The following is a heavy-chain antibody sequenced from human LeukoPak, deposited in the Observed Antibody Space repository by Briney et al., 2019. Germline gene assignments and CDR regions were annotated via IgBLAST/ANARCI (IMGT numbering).Heavy chain of an antibody. J-gene: IGHJ3*02. CDR2: ISAYNGNT. D-gene: IGHD3-10*01. CDR1: GYTFTSYG. Sequence: PSVKVSCKASGYTFTSYGISWVRQAPGQGLEWMGWISAYNGNTNYAQKLQGRVTMTTDTSTSTAYMELRSLRSDDTAVYYCARGGPSYGSGSCAFDIWGQGTMVTVSS. CDR3: ARGGPSYGSGSCAFDI. V-gene: IGHV1-18*01.